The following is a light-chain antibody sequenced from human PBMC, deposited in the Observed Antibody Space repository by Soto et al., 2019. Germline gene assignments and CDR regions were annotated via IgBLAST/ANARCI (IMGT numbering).Light chain of an antibody. CDR3: TSFTTSDTFV. Sequence: QSALAQPASVSGSPGQSITISCTGTSNDVGHFNYVSWFQQHPGKAPQLLIFDVNNWPSGVSDRFSGSKSGNTASLTISGLQPEDEDDYYCTSFTTSDTFVFGAGTKLTVL. CDR1: SNDVGHFNY. CDR2: DVN. V-gene: IGLV2-14*03. J-gene: IGLJ1*01.